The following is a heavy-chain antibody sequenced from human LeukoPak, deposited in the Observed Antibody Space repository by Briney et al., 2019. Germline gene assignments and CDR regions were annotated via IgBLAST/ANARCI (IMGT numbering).Heavy chain of an antibody. CDR1: GFTFSSYG. CDR3: AKDGYYDYVWGSYRDY. Sequence: GGSLRLSCAASGFTFSSYGMSWVRQAPGKGLEWVSAISGSGGSTYYADSVKGRFTISRDNSKNTLYLQMNSLRAEDTAVYYCAKDGYYDYVWGSYRDYWAQGTLVTVSS. J-gene: IGHJ4*02. D-gene: IGHD3-16*02. CDR2: ISGSGGST. V-gene: IGHV3-23*01.